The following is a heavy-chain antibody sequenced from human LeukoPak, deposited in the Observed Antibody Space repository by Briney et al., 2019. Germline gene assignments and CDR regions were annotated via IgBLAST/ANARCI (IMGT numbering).Heavy chain of an antibody. CDR2: TYYRSKWYN. CDR3: VRQYYYQISGYFYSTFDH. CDR1: GDSVSSNSAA. J-gene: IGHJ4*02. D-gene: IGHD3-22*01. V-gene: IGHV6-1*01. Sequence: SQTLSLTCAISGDSVSSNSAAWNWIRQSPSSGLEWLGRTYYRSKWYNDYAVSVKSRITVNPDTSKNQFSLRLNSVTPEDTAVYYCVRQYYYQISGYFYSTFDHWGQGTLVTVSS.